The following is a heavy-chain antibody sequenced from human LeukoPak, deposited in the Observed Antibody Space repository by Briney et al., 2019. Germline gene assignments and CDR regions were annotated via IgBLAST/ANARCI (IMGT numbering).Heavy chain of an antibody. V-gene: IGHV4-34*01. CDR2: INHSGST. J-gene: IGHJ6*03. CDR1: GGSFSGYY. CDR3: ARGTAAAGYDYYYYYYMDV. D-gene: IGHD6-13*01. Sequence: PSETLSLTCAVYGGSFSGYYWSWIREPPGGGLGWIGEINHSGSTNYNPSLKSRVTISFDTSKNQFSMKLSPVTAADTAVYYCARGTAAAGYDYYYYYYMDVWGKGTTVTVSS.